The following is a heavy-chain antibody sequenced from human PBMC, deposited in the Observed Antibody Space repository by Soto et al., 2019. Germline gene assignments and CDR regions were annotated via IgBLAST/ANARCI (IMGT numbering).Heavy chain of an antibody. Sequence: PGGSLRLSCAASGFTFSSYSMNWVRQAPGKGLEWVSSISSSSSYIYYADSVKGRFTISRDNAKNSLYLQMNSLRAEDTAVYYCARVSSGWLNAFDIWGQGTMVTVSS. V-gene: IGHV3-21*01. CDR1: GFTFSSYS. CDR3: ARVSSGWLNAFDI. CDR2: ISSSSSYI. D-gene: IGHD6-19*01. J-gene: IGHJ3*02.